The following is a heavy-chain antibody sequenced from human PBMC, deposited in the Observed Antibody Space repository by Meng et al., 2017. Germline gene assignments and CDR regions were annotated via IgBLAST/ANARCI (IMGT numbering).Heavy chain of an antibody. CDR1: GFTFSSYA. Sequence: GESLKISCAASGFTFSSYAMHWVRQAPGKGLEYVSAISSNGGSTYYANSVKGRFTISRDNSKNTLYLQMGSLRAEDMAVYYCARTTYYYDSSGTWVFDYWGQGTLVTVSS. CDR2: ISSNGGST. CDR3: ARTTYYYDSSGTWVFDY. D-gene: IGHD3-22*01. J-gene: IGHJ4*02. V-gene: IGHV3-64*01.